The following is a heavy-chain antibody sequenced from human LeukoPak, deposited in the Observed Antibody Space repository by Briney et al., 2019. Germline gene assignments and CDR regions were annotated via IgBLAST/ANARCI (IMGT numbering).Heavy chain of an antibody. V-gene: IGHV3-21*06. J-gene: IGHJ4*02. D-gene: IGHD4-11*01. CDR1: GFTFSSYS. Sequence: GGSLRLSCAASGFTFSSYSMNWVRQAPGKGLEWTSSISTSSTYIYYADSVKGRFTISRDKAKSSLYLQMNSLRAEDTAVYYCARDLTTVTTAVFAYWGQGTLVTVSS. CDR2: ISTSSTYI. CDR3: ARDLTTVTTAVFAY.